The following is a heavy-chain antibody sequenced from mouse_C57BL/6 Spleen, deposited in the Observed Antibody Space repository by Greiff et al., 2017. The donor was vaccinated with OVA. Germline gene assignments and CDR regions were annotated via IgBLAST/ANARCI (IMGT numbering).Heavy chain of an antibody. J-gene: IGHJ4*01. V-gene: IGHV3-6*01. Sequence: ESGPGLVKPSQSLSLTCSVTGYSITSGYYWNWIRQFPGNKLEWMGYISYDGSNNYNPSLKNRISITRDTSKNQFFLKLNSVTTEDTATYYCARGGYYAMDYWGQGTSVTVSS. CDR1: GYSITSGYY. CDR3: ARGGYYAMDY. CDR2: ISYDGSN.